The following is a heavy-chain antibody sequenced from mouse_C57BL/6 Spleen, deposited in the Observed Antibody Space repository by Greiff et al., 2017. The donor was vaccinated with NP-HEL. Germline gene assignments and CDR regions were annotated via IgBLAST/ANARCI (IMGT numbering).Heavy chain of an antibody. CDR2: IDPSDSET. CDR3: ARSYDYDEGNYFDY. D-gene: IGHD2-4*01. CDR1: GYTFTSYW. J-gene: IGHJ2*01. Sequence: QVQLQQPGAELVRPGSSVKLSCKASGYTFTSYWMHWVKQRPIQGLEWIGNIDPSDSETHYNQKFKDKATLTVDKSSSTAYMQLSSLTSEDSAVYYCARSYDYDEGNYFDYWGQGTTLTVSS. V-gene: IGHV1-52*01.